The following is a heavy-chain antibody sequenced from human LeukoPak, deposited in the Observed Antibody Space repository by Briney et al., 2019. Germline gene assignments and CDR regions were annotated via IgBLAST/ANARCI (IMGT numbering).Heavy chain of an antibody. V-gene: IGHV4-34*01. CDR3: ARSEAMVYFDY. Sequence: PSETLSLTCAVYGGSFSGYYWSWIRQPPGKGLEWIGEINYNGSTNYNPSLKSRVTISVDTSKNQFSLTLSSVTSVDTAVYYCARSEAMVYFDYGGQGTLVRVSS. CDR1: GGSFSGYY. J-gene: IGHJ4*02. D-gene: IGHD5-18*01. CDR2: INYNGST.